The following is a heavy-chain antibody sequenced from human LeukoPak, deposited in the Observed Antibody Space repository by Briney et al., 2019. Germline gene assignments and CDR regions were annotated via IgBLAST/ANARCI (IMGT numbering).Heavy chain of an antibody. CDR2: INPSGGST. Sequence: ASVKVSCTASGYTFTSYYMNWVRQAPGQGLEWMGIINPSGGSTSYAQKFQGRVTMTRDTSTSTVYMELRSLRSEDTAVYYCARVSGYCSGGSCYGLPSHGMDVWGQGTTVTVSS. CDR3: ARVSGYCSGGSCYGLPSHGMDV. D-gene: IGHD2-15*01. J-gene: IGHJ6*02. CDR1: GYTFTSYY. V-gene: IGHV1-46*01.